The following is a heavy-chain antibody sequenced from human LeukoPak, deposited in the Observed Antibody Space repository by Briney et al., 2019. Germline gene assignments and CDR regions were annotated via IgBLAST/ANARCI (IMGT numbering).Heavy chain of an antibody. D-gene: IGHD3-10*01. V-gene: IGHV3-48*04. J-gene: IGHJ6*02. CDR1: GSYFIINS. CDR3: AKPSSFSGGRYYYGLDV. Sequence: PGGSLRLSCKVSGSYFIINSMHWVRQAPGKGLEWISYIASDSSAIYYADSVKGRFTVSRDNAKNSLFLQMNSLRAEDTAVYYCAKPSSFSGGRYYYGLDVWGQGTTATVSS. CDR2: IASDSSAI.